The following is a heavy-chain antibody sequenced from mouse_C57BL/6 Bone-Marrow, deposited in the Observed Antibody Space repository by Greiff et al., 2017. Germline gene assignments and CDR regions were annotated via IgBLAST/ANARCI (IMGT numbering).Heavy chain of an antibody. Sequence: VQLQQSGAELARPGASVKMSCKASGYTFTRYTMHWVKQRPGQGLEWIGYINPSSGYTKYNQKFKDKATLTADKSSSTAYMQLSRLTSEDSAVYYCARKITTALGGDYWGQGTTLTVSS. CDR2: INPSSGYT. J-gene: IGHJ2*01. CDR1: GYTFTRYT. V-gene: IGHV1-4*01. D-gene: IGHD1-2*01. CDR3: ARKITTALGGDY.